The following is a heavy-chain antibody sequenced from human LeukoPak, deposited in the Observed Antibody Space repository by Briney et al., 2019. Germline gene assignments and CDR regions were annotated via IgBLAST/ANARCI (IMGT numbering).Heavy chain of an antibody. Sequence: ASVKVSCKASGYTFTSFGISWVRQAPGQGLEGMGWISAYNGNTKYAQKLQGRVTMTTDSSTSTAYMELRSLRSDDTAVYYCARDPGKPLGIDHWGQGTLVTVSS. CDR3: ARDPGKPLGIDH. CDR1: GYTFTSFG. CDR2: ISAYNGNT. D-gene: IGHD7-27*01. V-gene: IGHV1-18*01. J-gene: IGHJ4*02.